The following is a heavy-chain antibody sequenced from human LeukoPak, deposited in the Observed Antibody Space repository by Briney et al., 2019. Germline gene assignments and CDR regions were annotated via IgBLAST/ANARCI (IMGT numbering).Heavy chain of an antibody. CDR2: INPNSGGT. CDR3: ARGGLTVNPNPWYFDY. J-gene: IGHJ4*02. D-gene: IGHD3-9*01. CDR1: GYTFTDFY. Sequence: ASVKVSCKASGYTFTDFYIHWVRLAPGQGLEWMGWINPNSGGTLYEQRFQGRVTMTRDTSITTDYMEVNGLTYDDAAVYFCARGGLTVNPNPWYFDYWGQGTPVTVSS. V-gene: IGHV1-2*02.